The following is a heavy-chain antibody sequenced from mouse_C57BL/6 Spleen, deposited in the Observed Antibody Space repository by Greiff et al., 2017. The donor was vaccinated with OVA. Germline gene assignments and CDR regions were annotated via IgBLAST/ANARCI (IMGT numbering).Heavy chain of an antibody. J-gene: IGHJ1*03. CDR2: ISPGSGNT. V-gene: IGHV1-66*01. D-gene: IGHD1-1*01. CDR1: GYSFTSYY. CDR3: AREGSSHYWYFDV. Sequence: QVQLQQSGPELVKPGASVKISCKASGYSFTSYYIHWVKQRPGQGLEWIGWISPGSGNTKYNEKFKGKATLTADTSSSTAYMQLSSLTSEDSAVYYCAREGSSHYWYFDVWGTGTTVTVSS.